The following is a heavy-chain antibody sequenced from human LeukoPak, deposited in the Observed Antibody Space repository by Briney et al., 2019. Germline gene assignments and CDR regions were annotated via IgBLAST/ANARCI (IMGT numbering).Heavy chain of an antibody. Sequence: SETLSLTCAVYGGSFSGYYWSWIRQPPGKGLEWIGEINHSGSTNYNPSLKSRVTISVDTSKNQFSLKLSSVTAADTALYYCARDRGHYDSSGYLFDYWGQGTLVTVSS. CDR3: ARDRGHYDSSGYLFDY. J-gene: IGHJ4*02. D-gene: IGHD3-22*01. CDR1: GGSFSGYY. CDR2: INHSGST. V-gene: IGHV4-34*01.